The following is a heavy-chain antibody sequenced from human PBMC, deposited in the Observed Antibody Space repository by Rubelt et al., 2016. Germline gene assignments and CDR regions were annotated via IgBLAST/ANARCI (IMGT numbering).Heavy chain of an antibody. D-gene: IGHD1-14*01. Sequence: EVQLVESGGGLVQPGGSLRLSCAASGFTFSSYGMSWVRQTPGKGLEWVSGISSSGSNTYYPDSVKGRFTISRDNAKSSLFLERNSLRAEDTAVYYCARDVTPEYNRAWFDAFDIWGQGTMVTVSS. J-gene: IGHJ3*02. CDR1: GFTFSSYG. V-gene: IGHV3-21*04. CDR2: ISSSGSNT. CDR3: ARDVTPEYNRAWFDAFDI.